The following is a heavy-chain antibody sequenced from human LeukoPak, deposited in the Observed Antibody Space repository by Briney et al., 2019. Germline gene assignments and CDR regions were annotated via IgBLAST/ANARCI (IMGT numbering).Heavy chain of an antibody. CDR3: AKDYVSGDGYWDFDY. CDR2: IIPIFGTA. J-gene: IGHJ4*02. D-gene: IGHD5-24*01. CDR1: GGTFSSYA. V-gene: IGHV1-69*05. Sequence: SVKVSCKASGGTFSSYAISWLRQAPGQGLEWMGGIIPIFGTANYAQKFQGRVTITTDESTSTAYMELSSLRSEDTAVYYCAKDYVSGDGYWDFDYWGQRTLVTVSS.